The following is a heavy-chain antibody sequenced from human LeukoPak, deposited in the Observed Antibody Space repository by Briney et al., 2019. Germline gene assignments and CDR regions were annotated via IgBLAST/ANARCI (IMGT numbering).Heavy chain of an antibody. CDR3: ATNWAYYYYYMDV. Sequence: GGSLRLSCAASGFTFSSYGMHWVRQAPGKGLEWVAFIRYDGSNKYYADSVKGRFNISRDNSKNTLYLQMNSLRAEDTAVYYCATNWAYYYYYMDVWGKGTTVTVSS. J-gene: IGHJ6*03. CDR2: IRYDGSNK. D-gene: IGHD3-16*01. V-gene: IGHV3-30*02. CDR1: GFTFSSYG.